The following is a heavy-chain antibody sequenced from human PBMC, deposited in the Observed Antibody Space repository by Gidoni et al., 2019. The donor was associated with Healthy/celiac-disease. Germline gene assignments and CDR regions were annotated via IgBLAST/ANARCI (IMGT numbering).Heavy chain of an antibody. V-gene: IGHV3-33*01. J-gene: IGHJ4*02. CDR2: IWYDGSNK. D-gene: IGHD3-10*01. CDR1: GFTFSSYG. CDR3: ARDGSGKFDY. Sequence: QVQLVESGGGVVQPGSSLRPSCAASGFTFSSYGMHWVRQAPGKGLEWVAVIWYDGSNKYYADSVKGRVTISRDNSKNTLYLQMNSLRAEDTAVYYCARDGSGKFDYWGQGTLVTVSS.